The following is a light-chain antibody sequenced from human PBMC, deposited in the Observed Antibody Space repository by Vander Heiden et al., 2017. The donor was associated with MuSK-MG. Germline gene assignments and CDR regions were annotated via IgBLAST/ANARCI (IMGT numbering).Light chain of an antibody. J-gene: IGKJ5*01. CDR3: QQYGSSLSIT. V-gene: IGKV3-20*01. CDR1: QSVYSDY. CDR2: GAS. Sequence: EIVLTQSPGTLSLSPGQRATLSCRASQSVYSDYLAWYQHKPGRAPRLLIYGASSRATGIPDRFSGSVSGTDFTLTISRLEPEDFAVYYCQQYGSSLSITFGQGTRLEIK.